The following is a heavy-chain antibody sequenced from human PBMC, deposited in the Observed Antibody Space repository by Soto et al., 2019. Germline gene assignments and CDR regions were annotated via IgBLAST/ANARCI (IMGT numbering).Heavy chain of an antibody. D-gene: IGHD1-1*01. V-gene: IGHV3-66*01. CDR1: GFTVSSNY. J-gene: IGHJ4*02. Sequence: GGSLRLSCAASGFTVSSNYMSWVRQAPGKGLEWVSVIYSGGSTYYADSVKGRFTISRDNSKNTLYLQMNSLRAEDTAVYYCARDSLHDPTSDYWGQGTLVTVSS. CDR2: IYSGGST. CDR3: ARDSLHDPTSDY.